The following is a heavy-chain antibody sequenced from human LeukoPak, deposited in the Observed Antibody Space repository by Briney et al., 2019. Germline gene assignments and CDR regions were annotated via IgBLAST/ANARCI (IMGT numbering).Heavy chain of an antibody. CDR1: YDSIGTYL. Sequence: SETLSLTCTASYDSIGTYLWNWVRQPAGKGLEWIGRIFASGSTFYSPSLKSRVTMSVDTSKSQFSLKLNSVTAADTAVYYCARGAGYSREVNYYYYMDVWGKGTTVTVSS. CDR3: ARGAGYSREVNYYYYMDV. J-gene: IGHJ6*03. D-gene: IGHD1-26*01. CDR2: IFASGST. V-gene: IGHV4-4*07.